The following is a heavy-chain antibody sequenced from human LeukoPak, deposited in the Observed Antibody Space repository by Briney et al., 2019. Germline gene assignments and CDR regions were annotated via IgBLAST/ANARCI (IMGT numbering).Heavy chain of an antibody. CDR2: INVDSGNT. V-gene: IGHV1-3*01. D-gene: IGHD4-23*01. CDR1: GYSFTSYA. J-gene: IGHJ6*02. CDR3: ARDGNSVGGYYYYYGMDV. Sequence: ASVKVSCKASGYSFTSYAMHWVRQALGQRPEWMGWINVDSGNTKYSEKFQARVTITRDTSAGTAYVELSRLSSEDTAIYYCARDGNSVGGYYYYYGMDVWGQGTTVTVSS.